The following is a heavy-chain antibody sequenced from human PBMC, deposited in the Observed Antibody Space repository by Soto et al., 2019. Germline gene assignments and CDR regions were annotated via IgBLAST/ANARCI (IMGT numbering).Heavy chain of an antibody. CDR1: GGSMSGRTYY. Sequence: QLHLQESGPGLVRPSETLSLTCSVSGGSMSGRTYYWGWIRQPPGKGLEWIGDISYSGNTYYNPSLKSRVTISADTSRNQFSVKLSSVTAADTAVYYCARQYGSGSYYPFDSWGQGRLVTVSS. D-gene: IGHD3-10*01. J-gene: IGHJ4*02. CDR3: ARQYGSGSYYPFDS. V-gene: IGHV4-39*01. CDR2: ISYSGNT.